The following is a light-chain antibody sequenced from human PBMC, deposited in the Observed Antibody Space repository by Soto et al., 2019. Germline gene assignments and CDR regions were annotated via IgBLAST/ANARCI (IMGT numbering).Light chain of an antibody. CDR2: GAS. J-gene: IGKJ4*01. CDR1: QSVNSN. V-gene: IGKV3D-15*01. CDR3: QQYKSWPLT. Sequence: EIVMTQSPATLSVSPGVRATLSCRASQSVNSNLAWYQQKPGQAPRLLIYGASPRATGIPARFSGSGSGTEFTLTISSLQSEDFVVYYCQQYKSWPLTFGGGTKVEIK.